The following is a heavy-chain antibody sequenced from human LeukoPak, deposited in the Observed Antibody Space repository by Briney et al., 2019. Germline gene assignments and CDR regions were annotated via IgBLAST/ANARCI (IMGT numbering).Heavy chain of an antibody. V-gene: IGHV3-21*01. CDR2: IDPTSVYI. J-gene: IGHJ4*02. CDR3: XXXXXGNGWYYFDY. CDR1: GFTFSISS. D-gene: IGHD6-19*01. Sequence: GGSLRLSCAASGFTFSISSINWVRQAPGKGLEWVSSIDPTSVYIYYAGSVKGRFTISRDNAKNLVYLQMSSLRVEDTAVYYXXXXXXGNGWYYFDYWGQGNLVTVST.